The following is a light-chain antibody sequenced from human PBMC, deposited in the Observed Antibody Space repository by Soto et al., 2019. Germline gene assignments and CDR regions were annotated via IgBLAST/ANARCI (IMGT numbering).Light chain of an antibody. J-gene: IGLJ1*01. CDR1: SSDVGAHDF. V-gene: IGLV2-14*01. CDR2: EVT. CDR3: NSYTNTAARV. Sequence: QSALTQTASVSGSPGQSITISCTGTSSDVGAHDFVSWYQQHPGKAPKLMIYEVTNRPSGVSARFSGSKSGNTASLTISGLQAEDEADYYCNSYTNTAARVFGTGT.